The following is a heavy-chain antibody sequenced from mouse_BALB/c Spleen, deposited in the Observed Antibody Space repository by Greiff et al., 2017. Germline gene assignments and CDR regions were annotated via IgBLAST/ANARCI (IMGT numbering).Heavy chain of an antibody. V-gene: IGHV1S81*02. CDR3: TRGQNDGSSDLYYAMDY. CDR1: GYTFTSYY. CDR2: INPSNGGT. J-gene: IGHJ4*01. Sequence: VQLQQSGAELVKPGASVKLSCKASGYTFTSYYMYWVKQRPGQGLEWIGEINPSNGGTNFNEKFKSKATLTVDKSSSTAYMQLSSLTSEDSAVYYCTRGQNDGSSDLYYAMDYWGQGTSVTVSS. D-gene: IGHD1-1*01.